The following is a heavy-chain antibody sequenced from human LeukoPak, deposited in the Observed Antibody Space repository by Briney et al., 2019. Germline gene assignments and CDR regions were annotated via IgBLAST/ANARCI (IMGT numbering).Heavy chain of an antibody. D-gene: IGHD1-26*01. V-gene: IGHV4-39*01. J-gene: IGHJ6*02. CDR3: ARQSGSHSYYYYGMDV. Sequence: SETLSLTCTVSGGSISSSSYYWGWIRQPPGKGLEWIGSIYYSGSTYYNPSLKSRVTISVDTSKNQFSLTLSSVTAADTAVYYCARQSGSHSYYYYGMDVWGQGTTVTVSS. CDR2: IYYSGST. CDR1: GGSISSSSYY.